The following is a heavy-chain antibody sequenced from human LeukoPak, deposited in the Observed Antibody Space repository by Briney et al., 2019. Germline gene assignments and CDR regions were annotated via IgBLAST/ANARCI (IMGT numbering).Heavy chain of an antibody. D-gene: IGHD3-10*01. CDR3: ARDGRFGRYYYGMDV. CDR1: GFTFITYG. Sequence: GGSLSLPCAAFGFTFITYGMDWVRQATGKGLEWVSAIGTAGDTYYPGSVKGRFTISRENAKNSLYLQMNSLRAGDTAVYYCARDGRFGRYYYGMDVWGQGTTVTVSS. J-gene: IGHJ6*02. CDR2: IGTAGDT. V-gene: IGHV3-13*04.